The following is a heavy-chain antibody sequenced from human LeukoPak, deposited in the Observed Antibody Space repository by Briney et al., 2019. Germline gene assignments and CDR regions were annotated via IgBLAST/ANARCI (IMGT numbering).Heavy chain of an antibody. D-gene: IGHD6-13*01. CDR3: ARGGVSEEFDY. J-gene: IGHJ4*02. CDR2: ISSSSSYI. CDR1: GFTFSNYA. V-gene: IGHV3-21*01. Sequence: GGSLRLSCAASGFTFSNYAMSWVRQAPGKGLEWVSSISSSSSYIYYADSVKGRFTISRDNAKNSLYLQMNSLRAEDTAVYYCARGGVSEEFDYWGQGTLVTVSS.